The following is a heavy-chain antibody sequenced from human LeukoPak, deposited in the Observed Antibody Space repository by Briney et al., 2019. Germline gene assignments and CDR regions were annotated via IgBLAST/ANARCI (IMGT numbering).Heavy chain of an antibody. V-gene: IGHV1-69*13. CDR2: IIPIFGTA. CDR3: AKIRGYSGYDLTDYYYGMDV. J-gene: IGHJ6*04. CDR1: GYTFTSYD. Sequence: GASVKVSCKASGYTFTSYDINWVRQAPGQGLEWMGGIIPIFGTANYAQKFQGRVTITADESTSTAYMELSSLRSEDTAVYYCAKIRGYSGYDLTDYYYGMDVWGKGTTVTVSS. D-gene: IGHD5-12*01.